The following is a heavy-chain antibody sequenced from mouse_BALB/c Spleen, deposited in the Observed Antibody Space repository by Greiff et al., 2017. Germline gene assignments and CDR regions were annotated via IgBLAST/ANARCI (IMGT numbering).Heavy chain of an antibody. Sequence: QVQLKQSGAELARPGASVKLSCKASGYTFTSYWMQWVKQRPGQGLEWIGAIYPGDGDTRYTQKFKGKATLTADKSSSTAYMQLSSLASEDSAVYYCAREGTVNAMDYWGQGTSVTVSS. J-gene: IGHJ4*01. CDR2: IYPGDGDT. CDR1: GYTFTSYW. V-gene: IGHV1-87*01. D-gene: IGHD1-1*01. CDR3: AREGTVNAMDY.